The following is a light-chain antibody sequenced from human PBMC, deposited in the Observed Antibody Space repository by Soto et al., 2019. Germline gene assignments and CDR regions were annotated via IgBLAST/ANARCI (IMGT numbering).Light chain of an antibody. CDR3: QSYDSSLSAVV. CDR1: GSKIGAGYD. V-gene: IGLV1-40*01. J-gene: IGLJ2*01. CDR2: GNT. Sequence: QFVLTQPPSVSGAPGQRVTISCTGSGSKIGAGYDVHWYQHLPGTAPKLLMYGNTNRPSGVPDRFSGSKSGTSASLAITGLQAEDEADYYCQSYDSSLSAVVFSGGTKLTVL.